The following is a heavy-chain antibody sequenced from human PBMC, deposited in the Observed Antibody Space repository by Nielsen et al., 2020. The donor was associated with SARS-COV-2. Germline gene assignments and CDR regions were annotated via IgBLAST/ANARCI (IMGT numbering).Heavy chain of an antibody. V-gene: IGHV1-46*01. CDR2: INPNGGST. Sequence: ASVKVSCKASGYTFTSKFMRWLRQAPGQGLEWMAMINPNGGSTTYPQKFQDRVTITRDTSTTTVFMEMSSLRSEETAVYYCATTEAAAAAFDYWGQGTLVTVSS. J-gene: IGHJ4*02. CDR3: ATTEAAAAAFDY. CDR1: GYTFTSKF. D-gene: IGHD6-13*01.